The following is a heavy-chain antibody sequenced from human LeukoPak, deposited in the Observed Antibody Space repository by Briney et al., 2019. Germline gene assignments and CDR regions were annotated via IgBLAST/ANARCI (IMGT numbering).Heavy chain of an antibody. J-gene: IGHJ4*02. D-gene: IGHD4-17*01. V-gene: IGHV4-4*02. CDR3: ARASHDYGDYSHFDY. CDR2: IYRSGST. CDR1: GGSISSSNW. Sequence: PSETLSLTCAVSGGSISSSNWWSWIRQSPGKGLKWIGGIYRSGSTNYNPSLRSRVTISLDKSKNQFSLKVNSVTAADTAVYYCARASHDYGDYSHFDYWGQGTLVTVSS.